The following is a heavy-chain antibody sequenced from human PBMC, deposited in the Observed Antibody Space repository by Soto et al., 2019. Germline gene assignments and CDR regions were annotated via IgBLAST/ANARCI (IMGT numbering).Heavy chain of an antibody. CDR3: ARTPYSGFAXLDY. V-gene: IGHV1-8*01. J-gene: IGHJ4*02. Sequence: ASVKVSFKASGYAFASHDINWVRQASGQGPEWMGSMNPNSGGTAYAQKFQGRVTLTRNTSIRTAYMEVSSLRSEDTAVYYCARTPYSGFAXLDYWGQGTRVTVSS. D-gene: IGHD5-12*01. CDR1: GYAFASHD. CDR2: MNPNSGGT.